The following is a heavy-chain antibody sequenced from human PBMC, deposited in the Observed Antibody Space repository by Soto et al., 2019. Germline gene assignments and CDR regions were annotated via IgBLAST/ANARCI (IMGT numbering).Heavy chain of an antibody. Sequence: EVQLVESGGGLVQPGGSLRLSCAASGFTFSSYGMHWVRQDPGKGLVWVSRINSDGSSTSYADSVKGRFTISRDNAKNTLYLQMNSLIAEDTAVYYCARDGDYDSDGMDVWGQGTTVTVSS. CDR3: ARDGDYDSDGMDV. D-gene: IGHD3-22*01. CDR2: INSDGSST. J-gene: IGHJ6*02. V-gene: IGHV3-74*01. CDR1: GFTFSSYG.